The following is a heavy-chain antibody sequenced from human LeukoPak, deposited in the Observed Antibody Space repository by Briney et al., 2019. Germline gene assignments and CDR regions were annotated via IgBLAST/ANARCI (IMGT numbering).Heavy chain of an antibody. Sequence: SETLSLTCAVYGGSFSGYYWSWIRQPPGKGLEWIGSIYHSGSTHYNPSLKSRVTVSVDTSKNQFSLKLSSVTAADTAVYYCARETVSVDWFDPWGQGTLVTVSS. CDR2: IYHSGST. J-gene: IGHJ5*02. D-gene: IGHD4-11*01. V-gene: IGHV4-34*01. CDR1: GGSFSGYY. CDR3: ARETVSVDWFDP.